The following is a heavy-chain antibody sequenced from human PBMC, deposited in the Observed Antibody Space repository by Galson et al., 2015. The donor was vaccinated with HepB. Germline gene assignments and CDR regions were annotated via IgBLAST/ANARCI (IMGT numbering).Heavy chain of an antibody. J-gene: IGHJ3*02. CDR3: ARGNETTGGALDI. Sequence: SLRLSCAASGFTLSRHDMHWVRQTTGEEGLEWVSGIGPVGDTNYAASVKGRFTISRENAKNSLSLQMNSLRAGDTAVYYCARGNETTGGALDIWGQGTTVTVSA. CDR1: GFTLSRHD. CDR2: IGPVGDT. V-gene: IGHV3-13*01. D-gene: IGHD4-11*01.